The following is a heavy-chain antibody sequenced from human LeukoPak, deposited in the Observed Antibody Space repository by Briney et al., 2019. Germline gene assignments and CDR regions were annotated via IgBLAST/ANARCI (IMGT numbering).Heavy chain of an antibody. CDR1: GYTFTGYY. Sequence: ASVKVSCKASGYTFTGYYTHWVRQAPGQGLEWMGWINPNSGGTNYAQKFQGRVTMTRDTSISTAYMELSRLRSDDTAVYYCARGLEAVAGTSYWGQGTLVTVSS. CDR2: INPNSGGT. CDR3: ARGLEAVAGTSY. V-gene: IGHV1-2*02. J-gene: IGHJ4*02. D-gene: IGHD6-19*01.